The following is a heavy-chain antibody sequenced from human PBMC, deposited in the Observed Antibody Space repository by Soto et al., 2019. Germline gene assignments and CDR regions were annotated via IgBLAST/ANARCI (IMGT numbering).Heavy chain of an antibody. CDR3: AKGHDYVWGSYRYTLGY. CDR1: GFTFSSYA. J-gene: IGHJ4*02. V-gene: IGHV3-23*01. D-gene: IGHD3-16*02. CDR2: ISGSGGST. Sequence: GGSLRLSCAASGFTFSSYAMSWVRQAPGKGLEWVSAISGSGGSTYYADSVKGRFTISRDNSKNTLYLQMNSLRAEDTAVYYCAKGHDYVWGSYRYTLGYWGQGTLVTVSS.